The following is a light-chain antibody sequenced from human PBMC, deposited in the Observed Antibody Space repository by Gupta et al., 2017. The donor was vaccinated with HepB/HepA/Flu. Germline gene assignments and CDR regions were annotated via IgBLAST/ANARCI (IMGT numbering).Light chain of an antibody. J-gene: IGKJ1*01. V-gene: IGKV1-39*01. CDR1: QTIRSY. CDR2: AAS. Sequence: DIQMTQSLSSLSASIGDRVTITCRASQTIRSYLNWYQQKPGKAPNLLIFAASSLQSGVPSRFSGSGSGTNFTLTINSLQPEDFATYYCQQGFNTLTWTFGQGTKVDMK. CDR3: QQGFNTLTWT.